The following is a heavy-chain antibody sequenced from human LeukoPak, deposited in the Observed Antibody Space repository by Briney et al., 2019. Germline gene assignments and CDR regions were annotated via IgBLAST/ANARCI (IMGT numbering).Heavy chain of an antibody. CDR1: GYTLTELS. V-gene: IGHV1-24*01. CDR3: MKPLNDAFDI. D-gene: IGHD4/OR15-4a*01. Sequence: ASVKVSCKVSGYTLTELSMHWVRQAPGKGLEWMGGFDPEDGETIHAQKFQGRVTMTRDTSTSTVYMELSSLRSEDTAVYYCMKPLNDAFDIWGQGTMVAVSS. CDR2: FDPEDGET. J-gene: IGHJ3*02.